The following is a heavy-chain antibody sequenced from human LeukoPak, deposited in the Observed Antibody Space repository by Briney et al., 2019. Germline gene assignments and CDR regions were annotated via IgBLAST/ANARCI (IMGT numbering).Heavy chain of an antibody. CDR1: GGSISSYY. Sequence: PSETLSLTCTVSGGSISSYYWSWLRQPPGKGLEWIGYICTSGSTNYNPSLKSRVTISVDTSKNQFSLKLSSVTAADTAVYYCARHYHYYDSAYYFDYWGQGTLVTVSS. CDR3: ARHYHYYDSAYYFDY. V-gene: IGHV4-4*09. CDR2: ICTSGST. D-gene: IGHD3-22*01. J-gene: IGHJ4*02.